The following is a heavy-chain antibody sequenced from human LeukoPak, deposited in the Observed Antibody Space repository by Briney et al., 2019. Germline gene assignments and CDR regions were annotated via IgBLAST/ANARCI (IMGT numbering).Heavy chain of an antibody. Sequence: GRSLRLSCAASGFTFSSYAMHWVRQAPGKGLEWVAVIWYDGSNKYYADSVKGRFTISRDNSKNTLYLQMNSLRAEDTAVYYCAKDTSQSRDYFDFWGLGTLVTVSS. CDR1: GFTFSSYA. CDR2: IWYDGSNK. D-gene: IGHD3-16*01. CDR3: AKDTSQSRDYFDF. V-gene: IGHV3-33*06. J-gene: IGHJ4*02.